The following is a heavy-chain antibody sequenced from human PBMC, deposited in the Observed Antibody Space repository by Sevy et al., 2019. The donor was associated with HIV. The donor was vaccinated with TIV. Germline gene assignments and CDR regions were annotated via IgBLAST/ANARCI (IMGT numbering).Heavy chain of an antibody. J-gene: IGHJ5*02. Sequence: SETLSLTCAVYGGSFSGYYWSWIRQPPGKGLEWIGEIYHSGSTNYNPSLKSRITISVDTSKNQFSLKLSSVTAADTAVYYCARDTAAACIHLYPFDPWGQGTLVTVSS. CDR1: GGSFSGYY. CDR2: IYHSGST. CDR3: ARDTAAACIHLYPFDP. V-gene: IGHV4-34*01. D-gene: IGHD6-13*01.